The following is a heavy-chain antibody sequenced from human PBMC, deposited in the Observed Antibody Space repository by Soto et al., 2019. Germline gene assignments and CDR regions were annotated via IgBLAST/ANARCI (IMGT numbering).Heavy chain of an antibody. V-gene: IGHV1-3*01. CDR2: INAGNGNT. CDR3: ARGDYYDIHDY. Sequence: QVQLVQSGAEVKKPGASVKVSCKASGYTFTSYAMHWVRQAPGQRLEWMGWINAGNGNTKYSQKFQGRGTITTDTSASSAYMEVSSLRSEDTAVYYCARGDYYDIHDYWGQGTLVTVSS. CDR1: GYTFTSYA. D-gene: IGHD3-22*01. J-gene: IGHJ4*02.